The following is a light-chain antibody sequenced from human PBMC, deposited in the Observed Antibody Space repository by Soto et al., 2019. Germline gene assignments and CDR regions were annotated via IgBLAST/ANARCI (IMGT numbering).Light chain of an antibody. Sequence: EIVLTQSPGTLSLSPGERATLSCRASQSVRSSYFAWYQQKPGQAPRLLIYSASTRATGIPARFSGSGSGTEFTLTISSLQSEDFAVYHCQQYHDWPPITFGQGTRLEIK. CDR2: SAS. V-gene: IGKV3-15*01. J-gene: IGKJ5*01. CDR1: QSVRSSY. CDR3: QQYHDWPPIT.